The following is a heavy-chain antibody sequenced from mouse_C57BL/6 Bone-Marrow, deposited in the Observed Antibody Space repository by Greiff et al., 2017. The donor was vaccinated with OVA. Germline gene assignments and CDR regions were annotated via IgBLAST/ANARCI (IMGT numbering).Heavy chain of an antibody. CDR2: IWWDDDK. CDR3: ARIVIYYDYDEGYYYAMDY. D-gene: IGHD2-4*01. CDR1: GFSLSTFGMG. Sequence: QVTLKESGPGILQPSQTLSLTCSFSGFSLSTFGMGVGWIRLPSGKGLEWLAHIWWDDDKYYNPALKSRLTISKDTSKNQVFLKIANVDTADTATYYCARIVIYYDYDEGYYYAMDYWGQGTSVTVSS. J-gene: IGHJ4*01. V-gene: IGHV8-8*01.